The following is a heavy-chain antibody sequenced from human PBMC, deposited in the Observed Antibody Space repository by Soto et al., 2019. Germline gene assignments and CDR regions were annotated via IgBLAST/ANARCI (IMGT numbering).Heavy chain of an antibody. CDR3: ARDRYCSGGSCYAPDY. D-gene: IGHD2-15*01. Sequence: SVKVSCKASGGTFSSYTISWVRQAPGQGLEWMGRIIPILGIANYAQKFQGRVTITADKSTSTAYMELSSLRSEDTAVYYCARDRYCSGGSCYAPDYWGQGTLVTVS. J-gene: IGHJ4*02. V-gene: IGHV1-69*04. CDR2: IIPILGIA. CDR1: GGTFSSYT.